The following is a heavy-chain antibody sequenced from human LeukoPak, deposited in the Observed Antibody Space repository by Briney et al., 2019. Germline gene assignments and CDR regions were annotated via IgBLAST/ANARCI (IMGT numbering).Heavy chain of an antibody. V-gene: IGHV4-4*07. D-gene: IGHD3-3*01. Sequence: SETLSLTCTVSGGSISSYYWSWIRQPAGKGLEWIGRIYTSGSTNYNPSLKSRVTMSVDTSKNQFSLKLSSVTAADTAVYYCAREDLEWLLYYFDYWGQGTLVTVSS. J-gene: IGHJ4*02. CDR1: GGSISSYY. CDR3: AREDLEWLLYYFDY. CDR2: IYTSGST.